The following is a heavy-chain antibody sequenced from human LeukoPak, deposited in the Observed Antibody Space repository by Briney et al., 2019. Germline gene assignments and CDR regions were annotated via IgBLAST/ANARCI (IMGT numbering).Heavy chain of an antibody. CDR3: ARPTGATVTNDAFDI. J-gene: IGHJ3*02. D-gene: IGHD4-17*01. CDR2: INAGNGNT. V-gene: IGHV1-3*01. Sequence: ASVKVSCKASGYTFTSYAMHWVHQAPGQRLEWMGWINAGNGNTKYSQKFQGRVTITRDTSASTAYMELSSLRSEDTAVYYCARPTGATVTNDAFDIWGQGTMVTVSS. CDR1: GYTFTSYA.